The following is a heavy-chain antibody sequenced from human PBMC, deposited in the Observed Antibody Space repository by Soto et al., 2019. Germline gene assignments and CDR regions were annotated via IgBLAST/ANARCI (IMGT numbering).Heavy chain of an antibody. V-gene: IGHV4-61*01. CDR2: IYYIGST. D-gene: IGHD5-12*01. CDR3: ARGDRDGGHAEIYX. Sequence: SETLSLTCTVSGGSVSSVSDYWSWIRQPPGKGLEWIGYIYYIGSTNYNPSLKSRVTISVDTSKKQFSLKLNSVTAADTAVYYCARGDRDGGHAEIYXWGPGTLFTVSX. CDR1: GGSVSSVSDY. J-gene: IGHJ4*02.